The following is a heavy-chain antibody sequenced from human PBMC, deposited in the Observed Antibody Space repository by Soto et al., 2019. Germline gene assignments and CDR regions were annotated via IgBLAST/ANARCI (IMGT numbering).Heavy chain of an antibody. CDR1: GDSISSSNW. V-gene: IGHV4-4*02. D-gene: IGHD4-17*01. J-gene: IGHJ4*02. CDR3: ARKRYGDGSFDN. CDR2: IYHSGST. Sequence: QVQLQESGPGLVKPSGTLSLTCAVSGDSISSSNWWSWVRQPPGKGLEWIGEIYHSGSTNYNPSLKSRVSISVDKSKNQFSLKLTSATAADTALYYCARKRYGDGSFDNWGQGTLVTVSS.